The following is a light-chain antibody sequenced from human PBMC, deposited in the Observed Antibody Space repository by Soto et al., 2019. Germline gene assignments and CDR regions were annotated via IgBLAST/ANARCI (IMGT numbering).Light chain of an antibody. CDR2: EVS. CDR1: SSDVGGYKY. J-gene: IGLJ2*01. V-gene: IGLV2-8*01. CDR3: SSYAGSNNLV. Sequence: QSALIQPPSASGSPGQSVTISCTGTSSDVGGYKYVSWYQQHPGKAPKLMIYEVSKRPSGVPDRFSGSKSGNTASLTVSGLQAEDEADYYCSSYAGSNNLVFGGGTQLTVL.